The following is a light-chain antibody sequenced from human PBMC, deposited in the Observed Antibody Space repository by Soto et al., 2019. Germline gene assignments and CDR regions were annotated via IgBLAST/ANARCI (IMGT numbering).Light chain of an antibody. CDR2: GAS. V-gene: IGKV3-20*01. Sequence: EIVLTQSPGTLSLSPGERATLSCRASQSVSSSYLAWYQQKPGQAPRLLIYGASNRATGIPGRFSGSGSGKDFTLTISRLEPEDFAVYYCQHYGSSPRTFGQGTKLEIK. J-gene: IGKJ2*01. CDR3: QHYGSSPRT. CDR1: QSVSSSY.